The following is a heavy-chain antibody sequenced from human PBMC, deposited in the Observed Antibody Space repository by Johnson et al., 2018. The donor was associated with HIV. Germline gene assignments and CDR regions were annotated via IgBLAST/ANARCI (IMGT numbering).Heavy chain of an antibody. CDR1: GFTFSSYA. CDR3: ARGGMDAFDI. D-gene: IGHD3-16*01. V-gene: IGHV3-30-3*01. J-gene: IGHJ3*02. Sequence: QVQLVESGGGVVQPGRSLRLSCAASGFTFSSYAMHWVRQAPGKGLEWVAVISSDGSNKYYADSVKGRFTISRDNSKNTLYLQMNSLGAEDTAVYYYARGGMDAFDIWGQGTMVTVSS. CDR2: ISSDGSNK.